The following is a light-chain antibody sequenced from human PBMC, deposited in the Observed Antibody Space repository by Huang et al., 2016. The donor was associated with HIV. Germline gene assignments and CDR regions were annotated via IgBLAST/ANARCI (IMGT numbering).Light chain of an antibody. J-gene: IGKJ3*01. CDR3: QQYFNPPVT. CDR2: WAS. CDR1: QSVLSGNNKNY. V-gene: IGKV4-1*01. Sequence: DIVMTQSPDSLAVSLGERATINCKSSQSVLSGNNKNYLAWFHQKSGQPPKLLIYWASTRESGVPDRFSGSGSRTDFTLTINNLQPEDVAVYYCQQYFNPPVTFGPGTKVHVK.